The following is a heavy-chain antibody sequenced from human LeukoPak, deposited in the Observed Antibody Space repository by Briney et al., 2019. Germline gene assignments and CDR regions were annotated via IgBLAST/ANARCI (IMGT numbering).Heavy chain of an antibody. V-gene: IGHV3-23*01. J-gene: IGHJ6*02. D-gene: IGHD3-3*01. CDR2: ISGSGGST. CDR3: ATENFWSGSPDDDYGMDA. CDR1: GFTFSSYA. Sequence: PGGSLRLSCAASGFTFSSYAMSWVRQAPGKGLEWVSAISGSGGSTYYADSVKGRFTISRDNSKNTLYLQMNSLRADDSAVYYCATENFWSGSPDDDYGMDAWGQGTTVTVSS.